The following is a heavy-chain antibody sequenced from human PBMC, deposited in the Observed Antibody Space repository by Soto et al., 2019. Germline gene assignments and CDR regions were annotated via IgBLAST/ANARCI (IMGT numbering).Heavy chain of an antibody. D-gene: IGHD4-17*01. CDR1: DDSINSDKYY. V-gene: IGHV4-39*01. J-gene: IGHJ4*02. CDR2: IYYRGNA. CDR3: ARGVTTVTSVDFDY. Sequence: SETLSLTCSVSDDSINSDKYYWGWIRQPPGKGLEWIGSIYYRGNAYYNPSLQTRVTISLDKSKSQFSLKLNSVTAADSAVYFCARGVTTVTSVDFDYWGQGTLVTVSS.